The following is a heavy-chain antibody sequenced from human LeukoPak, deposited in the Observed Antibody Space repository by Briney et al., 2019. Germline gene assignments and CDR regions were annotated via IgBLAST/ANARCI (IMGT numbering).Heavy chain of an antibody. D-gene: IGHD6-19*01. V-gene: IGHV3-21*01. Sequence: GGSLRLSCAASGFTFSSYSMNWVRQAPGKGLEWVSSISSSSSYIYYADSVKGRFTISRDNAKNSLYLQMNSLRAEDTAVYYCARDVGAVAGSDYWGQGTLVTVSS. CDR1: GFTFSSYS. CDR3: ARDVGAVAGSDY. J-gene: IGHJ4*02. CDR2: ISSSSSYI.